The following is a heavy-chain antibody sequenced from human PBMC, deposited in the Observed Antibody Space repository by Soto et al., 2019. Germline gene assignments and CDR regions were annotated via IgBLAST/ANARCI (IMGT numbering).Heavy chain of an antibody. CDR2: IRFDGSNE. V-gene: IGHV3-33*01. D-gene: IGHD1-26*01. J-gene: IGHJ4*02. Sequence: GGSQRLSCAASGSIFGRYGMHWVRQAPGKGLEGVAGIRFDGSNENDADPAKGRFTISRDNSKNMLYLQMNSLSVEDTAVYYCARDGVGATVFFGYFGCCGQGAMVTVSS. CDR1: GSIFGRYG. CDR3: ARDGVGATVFFGYFGC.